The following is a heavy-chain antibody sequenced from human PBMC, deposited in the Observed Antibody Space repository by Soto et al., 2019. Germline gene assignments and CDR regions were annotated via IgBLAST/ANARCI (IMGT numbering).Heavy chain of an antibody. CDR3: ARGPYYYDSSGPPPEGLFDY. CDR2: INHSGST. J-gene: IGHJ4*02. Sequence: QVQLQQWGAGLLKPSETLSLTCAVYGGSFSGYYWNWIRQPPGKGLGWMGEINHSGSTNYNPSLKTRVTISLDTSKNQFSLKLSSVTAADTAVYYCARGPYYYDSSGPPPEGLFDYWGQGTLVTVSS. CDR1: GGSFSGYY. V-gene: IGHV4-34*01. D-gene: IGHD3-22*01.